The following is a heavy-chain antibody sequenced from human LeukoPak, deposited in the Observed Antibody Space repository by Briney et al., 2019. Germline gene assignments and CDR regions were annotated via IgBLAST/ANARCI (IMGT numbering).Heavy chain of an antibody. J-gene: IGHJ4*02. Sequence: GGSLRLSCAASGFTFSSYWMSWVRQAPGKGLEWVANIKQGGSEKYYVDSVKGRFTISRDNAKNSLYLQMNSLRAEDTAVYYCARDQGFDSSGPLGFGFDYWGQGTLVTVSS. V-gene: IGHV3-7*01. CDR3: ARDQGFDSSGPLGFGFDY. D-gene: IGHD3-22*01. CDR1: GFTFSSYW. CDR2: IKQGGSEK.